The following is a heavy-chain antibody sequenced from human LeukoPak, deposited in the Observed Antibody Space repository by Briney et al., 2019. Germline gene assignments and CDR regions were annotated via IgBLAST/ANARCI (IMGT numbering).Heavy chain of an antibody. CDR2: ISWNSGSI. D-gene: IGHD1-26*01. CDR1: GFTFDDYA. J-gene: IGHJ4*02. Sequence: GGSLRLSCAASGFTFDDYAMHWVRQAPGKGLEWVSGISWNSGSIGYADSVKGRFTISRDNAKNSLYLQMNSLRAEDTALYYCAKDMKWELLRAFDYWGQGTLVTVSS. V-gene: IGHV3-9*01. CDR3: AKDMKWELLRAFDY.